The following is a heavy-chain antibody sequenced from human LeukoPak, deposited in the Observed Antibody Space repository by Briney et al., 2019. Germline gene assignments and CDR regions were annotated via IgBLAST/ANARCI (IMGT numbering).Heavy chain of an antibody. Sequence: SETLSLTCTVSGSSISSSSYYWGWIRQPPGKGLEWIGSIYYSGSTYYNPSLKSRVTISVDTSKNQFSLKLSSVTAADAAVYYCARDCSGGTCYLGVVDYWGQGILVTVSS. CDR1: GSSISSSSYY. J-gene: IGHJ4*02. CDR2: IYYSGST. CDR3: ARDCSGGTCYLGVVDY. V-gene: IGHV4-39*07. D-gene: IGHD2-15*01.